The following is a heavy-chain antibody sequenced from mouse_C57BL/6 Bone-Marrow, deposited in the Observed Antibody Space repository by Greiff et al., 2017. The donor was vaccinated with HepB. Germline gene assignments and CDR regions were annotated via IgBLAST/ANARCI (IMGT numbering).Heavy chain of an antibody. Sequence: VQLQQPGAELVRPGSSVKLSCKASGYTFTSYWMDWVKQRPGQGLEWIGNIYPSDSETHYNQKFKDKATLTVDKSSSTAYMQLSSLTSEDSAVYYCARYGGNYAMDYWGQGTSVTVSS. D-gene: IGHD1-1*02. CDR3: ARYGGNYAMDY. J-gene: IGHJ4*01. CDR2: IYPSDSET. V-gene: IGHV1-61*01. CDR1: GYTFTSYW.